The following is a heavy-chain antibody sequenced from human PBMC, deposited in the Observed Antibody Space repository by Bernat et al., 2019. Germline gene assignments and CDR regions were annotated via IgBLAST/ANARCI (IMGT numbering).Heavy chain of an antibody. CDR1: GFTFSSYG. CDR3: ARVGRSPTTLWHYFYIDV. J-gene: IGHJ6*03. Sequence: QVQLVESGGGVVQPGRSLRLSCAASGFTFSSYGMHWVRQAPGKGLEWVAAIWYDGSNKYYADSVKGRFTISRDNSKNTLYLQMHSLRAEDTAVYYCARVGRSPTTLWHYFYIDVWGQGTTVTVSS. D-gene: IGHD1-26*01. CDR2: IWYDGSNK. V-gene: IGHV3-33*01.